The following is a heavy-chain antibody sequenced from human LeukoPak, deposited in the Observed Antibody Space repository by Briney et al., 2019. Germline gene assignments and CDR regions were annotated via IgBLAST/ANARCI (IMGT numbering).Heavy chain of an antibody. CDR1: GFTFSSYS. CDR3: ARTAYPVMTTVTSESGGWFDP. D-gene: IGHD4-11*01. J-gene: IGHJ5*02. V-gene: IGHV3-48*01. CDR2: ISSSSSTI. Sequence: PGGSLRLSCAASGFTFSSYSMNWVRQAPGKGLEWVSYISSSSSTIYYADSVKGRFTISRDNAKNSLYLQMNSLRAEDTAVYYCARTAYPVMTTVTSESGGWFDPWGQGTLVTVSS.